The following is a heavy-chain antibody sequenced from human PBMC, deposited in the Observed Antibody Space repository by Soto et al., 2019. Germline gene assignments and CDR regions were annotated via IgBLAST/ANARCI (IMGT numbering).Heavy chain of an antibody. Sequence: QVQLEESGPGLVKPSQTLSLTCTVSGGSIASGDSYWSWIRQSPGKGLEWIGFIYFSGSSYHRAYLESRLAISIDLSKNQFSLNLNSVTAADTAVYYCARVPRVGVTGHGGFNIWGQGTPVIVSS. V-gene: IGHV4-30-4*01. J-gene: IGHJ3*02. CDR2: IYFSGSS. CDR3: ARVPRVGVTGHGGFNI. CDR1: GGSIASGDSY. D-gene: IGHD1-26*01.